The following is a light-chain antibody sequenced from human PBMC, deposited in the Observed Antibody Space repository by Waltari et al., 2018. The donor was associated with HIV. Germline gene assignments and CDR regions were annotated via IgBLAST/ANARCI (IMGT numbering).Light chain of an antibody. V-gene: IGLV2-23*02. Sequence: QSVLTQPASVSGSPGQSITISCTGTSRDVGGYNLVPWYQQHPGKAPKLMIYEVSKRPSGVSNRFSGSKSGNTASLTISGLQAEDEADYYCCAYAGSTTYVIFGGGTKLTVL. CDR3: CAYAGSTTYVI. CDR2: EVS. CDR1: SRDVGGYNL. J-gene: IGLJ2*01.